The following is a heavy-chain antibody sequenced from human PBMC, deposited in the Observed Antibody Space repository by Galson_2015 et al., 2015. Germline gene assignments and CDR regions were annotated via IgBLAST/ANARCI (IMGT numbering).Heavy chain of an antibody. CDR1: GDSVSTNSAG. Sequence: CAISGDSVSTNSAGWNWIRQSPSRGLEWLGRTYYRSKWYNDYAGSVKCRITINPDTSKNQFSLQLNSVTPEDTAVYFCARVRYSSSPPNYYYFYYMDVWGKGTTVTVSS. J-gene: IGHJ6*03. CDR2: TYYRSKWYN. D-gene: IGHD6-6*01. CDR3: ARVRYSSSPPNYYYFYYMDV. V-gene: IGHV6-1*01.